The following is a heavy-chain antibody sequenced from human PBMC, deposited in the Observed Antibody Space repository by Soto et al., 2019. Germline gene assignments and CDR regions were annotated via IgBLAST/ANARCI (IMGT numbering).Heavy chain of an antibody. V-gene: IGHV3-30*03. D-gene: IGHD1-7*01. CDR3: APHLLGELGGVDY. CDR2: ISYDGSNK. CDR1: GFTFSSYG. Sequence: QVQLVESGGGVVQPERSLRLSCAASGFTFSSYGMHWVRQAPGKGLEWVAVISYDGSNKYYADYVKGRFTISRDNSKNTLYLQMNSLRAEDTAVYYCAPHLLGELGGVDYWGQGTLVTVSS. J-gene: IGHJ4*02.